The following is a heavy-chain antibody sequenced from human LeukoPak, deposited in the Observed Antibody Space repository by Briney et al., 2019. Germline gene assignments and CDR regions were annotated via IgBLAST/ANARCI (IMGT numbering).Heavy chain of an antibody. CDR3: ARSAAAERGYGAFDI. Sequence: SEALSLTCTVSGGSISSGGHYWSWIRQHPGKGLEWIGYIYYSGSTYYNPSLKSRVTISVDTSKNQFSLKLSSVTAADTAVYYCARSAAAERGYGAFDIWGQGTMVTVSS. CDR1: GGSISSGGHY. V-gene: IGHV4-31*03. D-gene: IGHD6-13*01. CDR2: IYYSGST. J-gene: IGHJ3*02.